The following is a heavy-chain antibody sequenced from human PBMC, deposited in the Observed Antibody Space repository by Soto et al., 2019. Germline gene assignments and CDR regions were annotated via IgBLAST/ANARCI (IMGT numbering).Heavy chain of an antibody. CDR3: ARQRHPLESFDS. V-gene: IGHV4-4*07. J-gene: IGHJ4*02. CDR1: GDSFSTYY. Sequence: QVHLQESGPGLVKPSETLSLTCTVSGDSFSTYYWSWIRQPAGKGLEWIGRVYTGKSANYNPSLKGRVTMSIDTSKNQFSLMLKSVTAADTAVYYCARQRHPLESFDSWGQGTLVPVSS. CDR2: VYTGKSA. D-gene: IGHD3-3*01.